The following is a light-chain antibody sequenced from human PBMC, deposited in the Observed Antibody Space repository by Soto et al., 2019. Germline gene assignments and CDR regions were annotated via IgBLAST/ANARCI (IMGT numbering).Light chain of an antibody. V-gene: IGLV2-11*01. CDR1: SSDVGGYNY. J-gene: IGLJ1*01. CDR2: DVS. CDR3: CSYAGTHTPFYV. Sequence: QSALTQPRSVSGSPGQSVTISCAGTSSDVGGYNYVSWYQQRPDKAPKVMIYDVSERPSGVPDRFSGSKSGNPASLTISGLQAEDEADYYCCSYAGTHTPFYVFGTGTKLTVL.